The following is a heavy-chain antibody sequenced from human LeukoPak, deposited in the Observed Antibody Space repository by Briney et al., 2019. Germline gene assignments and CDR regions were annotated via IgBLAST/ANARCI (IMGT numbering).Heavy chain of an antibody. Sequence: PSETLSLTCTVSGGSISSSSYYWGWIRQPPGKGLEWIGSIYYSGSTYYNPSLKSRVTISTDTSKNQFSLTLTAVTASDTAIYYCARRSPLVVVTAAHYYDYWGQGTLVTVSS. CDR1: GGSISSSSYY. J-gene: IGHJ4*02. V-gene: IGHV4-39*01. CDR2: IYYSGST. D-gene: IGHD2-21*02. CDR3: ARRSPLVVVTAAHYYDY.